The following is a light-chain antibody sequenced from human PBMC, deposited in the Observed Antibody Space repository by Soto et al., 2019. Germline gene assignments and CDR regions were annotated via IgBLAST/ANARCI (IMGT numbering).Light chain of an antibody. CDR3: QQHYSAPLT. CDR1: QSVLYSSNNKNY. CDR2: WAS. V-gene: IGKV4-1*01. Sequence: IVITHSPDSLSVSLGERSTIICKSSQSVLYSSNNKNYLSWHQHKPGQPPKLLIYWASTRESGVPDRFSGSGSGTDFTLTISSLQAEDVAVYYCQQHYSAPLTFGGGTKVDNK. J-gene: IGKJ4*01.